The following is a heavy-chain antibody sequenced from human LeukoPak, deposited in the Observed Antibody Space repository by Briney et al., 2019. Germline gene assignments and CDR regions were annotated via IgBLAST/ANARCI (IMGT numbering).Heavy chain of an antibody. J-gene: IGHJ4*02. V-gene: IGHV7-4-1*02. CDR1: GYAFTSYA. Sequence: ASVKVSCKASGYAFTSYAMNWVRQAPGQGLEWMGWINTNTGNPTYAQGFTGRFVLSLDTSVSTAYLQISSLKAEDTAVYYCARAGYGGNSGNFDYWGQGTLVTVSS. CDR3: ARAGYGGNSGNFDY. CDR2: INTNTGNP. D-gene: IGHD4-23*01.